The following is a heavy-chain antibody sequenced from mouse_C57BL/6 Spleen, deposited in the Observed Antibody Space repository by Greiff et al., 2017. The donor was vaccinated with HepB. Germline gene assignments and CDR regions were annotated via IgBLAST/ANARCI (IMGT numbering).Heavy chain of an antibody. Sequence: QVQLQQPWAELVKPGASVKLSCKASGYTFTSYWMQWVKQRPGQGLEWIGEIDPSDSYTNYNQKFKGKATLTVDTSSSTAYMQLSSLTSEDSAVYYCARYDEKGDYWGQGTTLTVSS. CDR2: IDPSDSYT. CDR3: ARYDEKGDY. V-gene: IGHV1-50*01. D-gene: IGHD2-3*01. CDR1: GYTFTSYW. J-gene: IGHJ2*01.